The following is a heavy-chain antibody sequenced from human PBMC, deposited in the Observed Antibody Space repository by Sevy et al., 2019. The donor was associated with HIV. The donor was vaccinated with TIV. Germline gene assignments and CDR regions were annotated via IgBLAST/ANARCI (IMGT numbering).Heavy chain of an antibody. J-gene: IGHJ4*02. Sequence: GGSLRLSCAASGFTFSSYAMHWVRQAPGKGLEWVAVISYDGSNKYYADSVKGRFTISRDNSKNTLYLQMNSLRAEDTAVYYCAVVAEGYWGQGTLVTVSS. CDR3: AVVAEGY. CDR2: ISYDGSNK. D-gene: IGHD6-13*01. V-gene: IGHV3-30*14. CDR1: GFTFSSYA.